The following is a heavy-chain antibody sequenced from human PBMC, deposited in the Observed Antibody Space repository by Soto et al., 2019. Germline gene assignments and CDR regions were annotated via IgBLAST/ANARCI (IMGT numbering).Heavy chain of an antibody. J-gene: IGHJ5*02. CDR2: ISNDGNKK. CDR1: GFTFSIHG. D-gene: IGHD3-3*01. Sequence: PGGSLRLSCAASGFTFSIHGMHWVRQTPGKGLEWVAVISNDGNKKYYVESVEGRFSISRDNSKSIVYLQMNNVRIEDTAKYYCAKDKVPYYDFWSGQRWFDPWGQGTQVTVSP. CDR3: AKDKVPYYDFWSGQRWFDP. V-gene: IGHV3-30*18.